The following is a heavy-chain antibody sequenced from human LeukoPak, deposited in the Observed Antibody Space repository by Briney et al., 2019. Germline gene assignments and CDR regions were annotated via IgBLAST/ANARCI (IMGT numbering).Heavy chain of an antibody. CDR1: GVSINNFY. V-gene: IGHV4-59*01. CDR3: ARFQWQGSKRFDP. J-gene: IGHJ5*02. Sequence: SETLSLTCTVSGVSINNFYWSWIRQPPGKGLEWIGYIYSDGSAIYKPSLKSRLIMSVDPSKNHFSLNLNYVTAADTAVYYCARFQWQGSKRFDPWGQGILITV. CDR2: IYSDGSA. D-gene: IGHD6-19*01.